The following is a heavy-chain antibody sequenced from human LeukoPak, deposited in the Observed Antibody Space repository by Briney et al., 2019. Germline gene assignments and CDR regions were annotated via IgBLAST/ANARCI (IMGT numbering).Heavy chain of an antibody. CDR1: GFAFNSAW. V-gene: IGHV3-15*01. CDR3: ATPILTGLYWFFDL. D-gene: IGHD3-9*01. CDR2: IKSKGDGETA. J-gene: IGHJ2*01. Sequence: GGSLRLSCKAPGFAFNSAWMNWVRQAPGKGLEWVGRIKSKGDGETAEYAGPVKDRFTISRDDSKNTIYLQMNRLKTDDTAVYYCATPILTGLYWFFDLWGRGTLVSVSS.